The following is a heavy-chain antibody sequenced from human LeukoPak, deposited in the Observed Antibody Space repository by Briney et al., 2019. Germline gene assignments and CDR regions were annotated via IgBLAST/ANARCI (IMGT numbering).Heavy chain of an antibody. CDR2: ISGSGGST. J-gene: IGHJ4*02. D-gene: IGHD5-24*01. V-gene: IGHV3-23*01. CDR3: ARDKEMALDY. CDR1: GFTFSSYA. Sequence: GGSLRLSCAASGFTFSSYAMSWVRQAPGKGLEWVPAISGSGGSTHYADSVKGRFTISRDNSKNTLYLQMNSLRAEDTAVYYCARDKEMALDYWGQGTLVTVSS.